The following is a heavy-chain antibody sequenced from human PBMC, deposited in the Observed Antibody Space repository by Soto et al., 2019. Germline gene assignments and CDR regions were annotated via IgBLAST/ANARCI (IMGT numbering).Heavy chain of an antibody. CDR2: ISYDGRNK. J-gene: IGHJ5*01. V-gene: IGHV3-30*04. D-gene: IGHD1-7*01. CDR3: AREGSTFNWNYASSGGVLDS. CDR1: GFTFSSYA. Sequence: GGSLRLSCAASGFTFSSYAMHWVRQAPGKGLEWVAVISYDGRNKYYADSVKGRFTISRDNSKNTLYLQMNSLRAEDTAVYYCAREGSTFNWNYASSGGVLDSWAQGPLV.